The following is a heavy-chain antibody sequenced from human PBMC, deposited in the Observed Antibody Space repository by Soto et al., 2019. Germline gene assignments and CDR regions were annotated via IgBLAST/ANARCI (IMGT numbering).Heavy chain of an antibody. V-gene: IGHV3-64*02. CDR1: GFTFSSYA. D-gene: IGHD2-8*01. CDR3: ARDDGYCTNGVCYHYGMDV. J-gene: IGHJ6*02. Sequence: GGSLRLSCAASGFTFSSYAMHWVRQAPGKGLEYVSAISSNGGSTYYADSVKGRFTISRDNSKNTLYLQMGSLRAEDMAVYYCARDDGYCTNGVCYHYGMDVWGQGTTVTVSS. CDR2: ISSNGGST.